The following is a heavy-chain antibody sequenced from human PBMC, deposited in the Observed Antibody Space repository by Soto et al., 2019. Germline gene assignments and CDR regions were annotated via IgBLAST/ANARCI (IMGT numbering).Heavy chain of an antibody. CDR3: GNLHNYHYALDV. J-gene: IGHJ6*02. V-gene: IGHV3-64*01. Sequence: EVQLVESGGSLVQPGGSLRLSCAASGFTFSSYAMHWVRQAPGKGLEYVSAISSNGGSIYYGNSVKGRFTISRDNSKNTLYLQMGSLRAEDIAVDDYGNLHNYHYALDVWGQGTTVTVSS. D-gene: IGHD4-4*01. CDR2: ISSNGGSI. CDR1: GFTFSSYA.